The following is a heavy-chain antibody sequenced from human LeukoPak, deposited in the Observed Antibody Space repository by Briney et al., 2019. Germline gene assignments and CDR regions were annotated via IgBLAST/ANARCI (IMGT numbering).Heavy chain of an antibody. CDR3: AAEGQWSLVHYFNS. CDR2: FDPEDAEV. V-gene: IGHV1-24*01. J-gene: IGHJ4*02. Sequence: ASVKVSCKVSGNTLTDLSIHWVRQAPEKGLDWVGGFDPEDAEVIYAEKFQDRVAMTGDPSTDTAYLELSSLRSEDTAVCYCAAEGQWSLVHYFNSWGQGTLVTVSS. CDR1: GNTLTDLS. D-gene: IGHD2-15*01.